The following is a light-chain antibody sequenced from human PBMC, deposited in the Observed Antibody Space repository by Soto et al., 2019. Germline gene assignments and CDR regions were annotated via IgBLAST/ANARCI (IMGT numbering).Light chain of an antibody. Sequence: DIQMIQSPATLSASVGDRITITCRASENIFKYVAWYQQTSGSAPNLLIYAASDLESGVPSRFSGSGSGTEFSLTIDKLQPNDSATYYCQHYNTRSIAFGGGTKV. V-gene: IGKV1-5*01. CDR1: ENIFKY. CDR2: AAS. CDR3: QHYNTRSIA. J-gene: IGKJ4*01.